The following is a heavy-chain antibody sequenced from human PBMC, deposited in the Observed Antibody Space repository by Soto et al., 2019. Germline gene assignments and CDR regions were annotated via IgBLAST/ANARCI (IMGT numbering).Heavy chain of an antibody. D-gene: IGHD3-10*02. CDR2: MSYDGSDT. CDR3: TIVRVADSALDH. Sequence: XGSRLFSCVGSGFIFNNIGLHWVNQTPVWEIEWVAFMSYDGSDTFYADSVKGRFTISRDNSKNTLFLHMSNLRAEDTAMYYCTIVRVADSALDHWGQGTLVTVSS. V-gene: IGHV3-30*02. J-gene: IGHJ4*02. CDR1: GFIFNNIG.